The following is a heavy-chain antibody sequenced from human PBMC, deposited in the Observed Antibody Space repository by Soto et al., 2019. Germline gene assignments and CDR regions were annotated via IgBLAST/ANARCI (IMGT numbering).Heavy chain of an antibody. V-gene: IGHV3-30-3*01. CDR3: ARDRVPAANVRWFDP. CDR2: ISYDGSNK. CDR1: GFTFSSYA. D-gene: IGHD2-2*01. Sequence: QVQLVESGGGVVQPGRSLRLSCAASGFTFSSYAMHWVRQAPGKGLEWVAVISYDGSNKYYADSVKGRFTISRDNSKNTLYLQMNSLRAEDTAVYYCARDRVPAANVRWFDPWGQGTLVTVSS. J-gene: IGHJ5*02.